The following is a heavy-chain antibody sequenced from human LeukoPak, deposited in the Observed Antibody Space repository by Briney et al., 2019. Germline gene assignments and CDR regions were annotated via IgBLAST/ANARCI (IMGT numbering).Heavy chain of an antibody. D-gene: IGHD6-19*01. J-gene: IGHJ4*02. CDR2: ISYDGSNK. CDR3: ARGVRIAVAGYIDY. CDR1: GFTFSTYA. Sequence: GGSLRLPCAASGFTFSTYAMHWVRQAPGKGLEWVAAISYDGSNKNYADSVKGRFTISRDNSKNTLYLQMNSLRAEDTAVYYCARGVRIAVAGYIDYWGQGTLVTVSS. V-gene: IGHV3-30*04.